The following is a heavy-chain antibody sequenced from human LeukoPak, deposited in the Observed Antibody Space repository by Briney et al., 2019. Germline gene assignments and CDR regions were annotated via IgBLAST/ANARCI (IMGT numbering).Heavy chain of an antibody. CDR1: GYSFTNYA. CDR3: ARVKIGPFDY. Sequence: ASVKVSCKASGYSFTNYAMNWVRQAPGQGLEWMGWISAYNGNTNYAQKLQGRVTMTTDTSTSTAYMELRSLRSDDTAVYYCARVKIGPFDYWGQGTLVTVSS. CDR2: ISAYNGNT. V-gene: IGHV1-18*01. J-gene: IGHJ4*02.